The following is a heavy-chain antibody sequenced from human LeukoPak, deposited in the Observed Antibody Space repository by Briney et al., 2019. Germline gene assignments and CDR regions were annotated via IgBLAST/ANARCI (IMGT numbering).Heavy chain of an antibody. D-gene: IGHD6-6*01. CDR2: IYHSGST. CDR3: ARSEYSSSSGHFDY. CDR1: GGSISSGGYS. J-gene: IGHJ4*02. V-gene: IGHV4-30-2*01. Sequence: SETLSLTCGVSGGSISSGGYSWSWIRQPPGKGLEWIGYIYHSGSTYYNPSLKSRVTISVDRSKNQFSLKLSSVTAADTAVYYCARSEYSSSSGHFDYWGQGTLVTVSS.